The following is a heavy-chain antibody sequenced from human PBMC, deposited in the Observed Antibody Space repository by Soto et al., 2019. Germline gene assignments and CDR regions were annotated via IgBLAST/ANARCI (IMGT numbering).Heavy chain of an antibody. D-gene: IGHD2-15*01. CDR1: GGSISSYD. J-gene: IGHJ4*02. Sequence: SETLSLTCTVSGGSISSYDWSWIRQPPGKGLEWIGYIYYSGSTNYNPSLKSRVTISVDTSKNQFSLKLSSVTAADTAVYYCARVYCSGGSCYSIGFDYWGQGTLVTVSS. CDR2: IYYSGST. CDR3: ARVYCSGGSCYSIGFDY. V-gene: IGHV4-59*01.